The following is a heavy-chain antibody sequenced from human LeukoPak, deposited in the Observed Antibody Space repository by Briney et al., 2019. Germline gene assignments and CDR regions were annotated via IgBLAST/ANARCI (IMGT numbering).Heavy chain of an antibody. J-gene: IGHJ3*02. V-gene: IGHV3-66*01. CDR2: IDSTGST. D-gene: IGHD5-18*01. CDR3: ARRERLGYSYGRGTLDI. CDR1: GGSISSSSYF. Sequence: ETLSLTCTVSGGSISSSSYFWGWIRQPPGKGLEWVSFIDSTGSTYYADSVKGRFTISRDNSRNTLYLQMNSLRVEDTAVYYCARRERLGYSYGRGTLDIWGQGTMVTVSS.